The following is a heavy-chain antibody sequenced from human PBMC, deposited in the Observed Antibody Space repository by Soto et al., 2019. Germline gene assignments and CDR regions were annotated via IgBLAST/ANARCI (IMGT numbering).Heavy chain of an antibody. J-gene: IGHJ4*02. Sequence: PGGSLRLSCAASGFSFSSYGMNWVRQAPGKGPEWVAVIWSDGSNIDYVDSVKGRFAISRDNSANILYLEMNSLRAEDTAVYFCARAAYCISDSCYRLDYWGQGALFTVSS. CDR2: IWSDGSNI. CDR3: ARAAYCISDSCYRLDY. CDR1: GFSFSSYG. D-gene: IGHD2-2*02. V-gene: IGHV3-33*01.